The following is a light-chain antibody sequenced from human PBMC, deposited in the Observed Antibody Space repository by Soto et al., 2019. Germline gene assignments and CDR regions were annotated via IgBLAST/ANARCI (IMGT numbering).Light chain of an antibody. CDR2: DVS. V-gene: IGLV2-11*01. J-gene: IGLJ1*01. CDR1: SSDAGGYEY. Sequence: QSALTQPRSVSGSPGQSVTISCTGTSSDAGGYEYVSWYRQLPGRAPKLIIYDVSQRPSGVPDRFSGSKSGNTASLTISGLQAEDEADYYCCSFSGSSTLYVFGTGTKVTVL. CDR3: CSFSGSSTLYV.